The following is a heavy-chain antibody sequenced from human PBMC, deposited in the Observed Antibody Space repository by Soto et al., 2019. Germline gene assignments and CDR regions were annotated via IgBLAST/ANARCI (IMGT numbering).Heavy chain of an antibody. CDR1: GFTFSSNG. CDR3: ARFSGSNSAGSLDY. D-gene: IGHD1-26*01. Sequence: VQLVESGGGVVQPGRSLRLSCAASGFTFSSNGMHWVRQAPGKGLEWVAVIWYDGSNKYYVDSVKGRFTISRDNSKNTLYLQMNSLRAEDTAVYYCARFSGSNSAGSLDYWGQGTLVTVSS. V-gene: IGHV3-33*01. CDR2: IWYDGSNK. J-gene: IGHJ4*02.